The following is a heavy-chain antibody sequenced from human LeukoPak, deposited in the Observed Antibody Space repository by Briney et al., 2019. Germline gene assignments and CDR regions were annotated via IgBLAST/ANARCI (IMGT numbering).Heavy chain of an antibody. J-gene: IGHJ4*02. V-gene: IGHV3-66*01. CDR3: ARARGTAMVLFDY. D-gene: IGHD5-18*01. Sequence: GGSLRLSCAASGFTVSSNYMSWARQAPGKGLEWVSVIYSGGSTYYADSVKGRFTISRDNSKNTLYLQMNSLRAEDTAVYYCARARGTAMVLFDYWGQGTLVTVSS. CDR1: GFTVSSNY. CDR2: IYSGGST.